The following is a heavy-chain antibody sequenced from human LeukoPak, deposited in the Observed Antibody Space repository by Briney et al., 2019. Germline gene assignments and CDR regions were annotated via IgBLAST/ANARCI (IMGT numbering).Heavy chain of an antibody. D-gene: IGHD2-2*01. CDR3: ATSQYRPFDY. CDR2: IYYSGST. Sequence: SSETLSLTCAVSGGSISSGGYSWSWIRQPPGKGLEWIGYIYYSGSTNYNPSLKSRVTISVDTSKNQFSLKLSSVTAADTAVYYCATSQYRPFDYWGQGALVTVSS. CDR1: GGSISSGGYS. J-gene: IGHJ4*02. V-gene: IGHV4-30-4*07.